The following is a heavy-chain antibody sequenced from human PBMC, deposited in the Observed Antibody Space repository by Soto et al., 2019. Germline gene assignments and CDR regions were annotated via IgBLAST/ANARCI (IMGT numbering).Heavy chain of an antibody. Sequence: VIVSCTASSGTFSSYAISWVRQAPGQGLEWMGGIIPIFGTANYAQKFQGRVTITADEPTSTAYMELSSLRSEDTAVYYCARDRYYDSSRDTYGMDVWGQGTTVTVSS. D-gene: IGHD3-22*01. CDR2: IIPIFGTA. J-gene: IGHJ6*02. CDR3: ARDRYYDSSRDTYGMDV. CDR1: SGTFSSYA. V-gene: IGHV1-69*13.